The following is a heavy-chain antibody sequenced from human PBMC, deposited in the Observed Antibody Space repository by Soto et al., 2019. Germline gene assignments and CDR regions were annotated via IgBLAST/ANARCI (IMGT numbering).Heavy chain of an antibody. CDR3: ASSLYYYDRRFDP. D-gene: IGHD3-22*01. Sequence: PSETLSLTCTVSGGSISSGDYYWSWIRQPPGKGLEWIGYIYYSGSTYYNPSLKSRVTISVDTSKNQFSLKLSSVTAADTAVYYCASSLYYYDRRFDPWGQGTLVTVSS. V-gene: IGHV4-30-4*01. CDR2: IYYSGST. CDR1: GGSISSGDYY. J-gene: IGHJ5*02.